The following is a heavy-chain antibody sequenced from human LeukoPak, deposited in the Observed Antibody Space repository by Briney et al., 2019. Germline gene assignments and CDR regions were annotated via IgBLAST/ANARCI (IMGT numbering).Heavy chain of an antibody. CDR3: ARDRGGSYHFDY. V-gene: IGHV4-59*01. D-gene: IGHD1-26*01. CDR1: GVSISSYY. Sequence: SETLSLTCTVSGVSISSYYWSWIRQPPGKGLEWIGYIYYSGSTNYNPSLKSRVTISVDTSKNQFSLKLSSVTAADTAVYYCARDRGGSYHFDYWGQGTLVTVSS. CDR2: IYYSGST. J-gene: IGHJ4*02.